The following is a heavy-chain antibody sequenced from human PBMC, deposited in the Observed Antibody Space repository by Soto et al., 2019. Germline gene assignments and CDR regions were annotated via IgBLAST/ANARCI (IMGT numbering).Heavy chain of an antibody. D-gene: IGHD1-26*01. Sequence: PGGSLRLSCAASGFTFSSFGIHWVRQAPGKGLEWVAFISNSGTTKYYVDSVMGRFSISRDNSENTLHLQMNSLRAEDTAVYYCAKEGSFSCNYYRGGGGNYYYGMDVWGQGTTVTVSS. CDR3: AKEGSFSCNYYRGGGGNYYYGMDV. J-gene: IGHJ6*02. V-gene: IGHV3-30*18. CDR1: GFTFSSFG. CDR2: ISNSGTTK.